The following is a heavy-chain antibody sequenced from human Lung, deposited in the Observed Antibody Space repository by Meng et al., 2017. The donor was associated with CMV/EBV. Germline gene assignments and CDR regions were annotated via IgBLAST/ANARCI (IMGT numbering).Heavy chain of an antibody. CDR1: GFAFADYA. Sequence: GGSLRLXCAASGFAFADYAMSWVRQAPGKGLEWVSFIRSKSYGGTTLYAASVKGRFTISRDDSKGVAYLQMNSLRTEDTAIYYCARDLRVRGVKGGSRYYGMDVWGQGTTVTVSS. D-gene: IGHD3-10*01. J-gene: IGHJ6*02. CDR2: IRSKSYGGTT. CDR3: ARDLRVRGVKGGSRYYGMDV. V-gene: IGHV3-49*04.